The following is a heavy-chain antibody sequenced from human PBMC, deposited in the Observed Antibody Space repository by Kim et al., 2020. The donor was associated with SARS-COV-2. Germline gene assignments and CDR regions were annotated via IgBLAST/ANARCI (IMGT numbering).Heavy chain of an antibody. J-gene: IGHJ4*02. V-gene: IGHV4-59*08. CDR1: GVSISSYY. CDR2: IYYSGSP. CDR3: AGTVRGANFDY. D-gene: IGHD3-10*01. Sequence: SETLSLTCTVSGVSISSYYWSWIRPPPGKGLEWIGYIYYSGSPNYNPSLRSRVTISVDTSKNQFSLKLSSVTAADTAVYYCAGTVRGANFDYWGRGALVTVSS.